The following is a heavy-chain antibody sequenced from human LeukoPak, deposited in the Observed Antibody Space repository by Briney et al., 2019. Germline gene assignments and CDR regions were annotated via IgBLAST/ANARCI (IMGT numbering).Heavy chain of an antibody. J-gene: IGHJ4*02. V-gene: IGHV3-48*04. D-gene: IGHD6-13*01. CDR3: ARASIAAAGTKDY. CDR1: GFTFSSYS. Sequence: GGSLRLSCAASGFTFSSYSMNWVRQAPGKGLEWVSYISSSSSTIYYADPVKGRFTISRDNAKNSLYLQMNSLRAEDTAVYYCARASIAAAGTKDYWGQGTLVTVSS. CDR2: ISSSSSTI.